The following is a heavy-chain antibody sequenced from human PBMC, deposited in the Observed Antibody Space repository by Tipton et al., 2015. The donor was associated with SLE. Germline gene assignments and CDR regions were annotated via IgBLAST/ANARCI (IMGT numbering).Heavy chain of an antibody. CDR3: ARGSFFIPTWTQDAFDI. V-gene: IGHV4-34*01. Sequence: TLSLTCAVYGGSFSGYHWTWIRQPPGQGLEWIGEIADTGSPNYNPSLKSRVTISLDTSKSQFSLILNSLTAADTAVYYCARGSFFIPTWTQDAFDIWGQGTLVTVSS. CDR1: GGSFSGYH. D-gene: IGHD1-1*01. J-gene: IGHJ3*02. CDR2: IADTGSP.